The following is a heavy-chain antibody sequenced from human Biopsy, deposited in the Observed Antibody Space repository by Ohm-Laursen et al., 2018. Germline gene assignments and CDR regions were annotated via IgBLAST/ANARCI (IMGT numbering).Heavy chain of an antibody. J-gene: IGHJ6*02. Sequence: SSVKVSCKAPGYAFTNFYIHWVRQAPGQGLEWIGLVNPSGGGTKYAQKFQGRVSMTTDTSTSTVYMEVRSLTSEDTAIYYCARERSHHDVATGVFKSEYGVDVWGHGTTVTVSS. CDR3: ARERSHHDVATGVFKSEYGVDV. D-gene: IGHD3-9*01. V-gene: IGHV1-46*01. CDR2: VNPSGGGT. CDR1: GYAFTNFY.